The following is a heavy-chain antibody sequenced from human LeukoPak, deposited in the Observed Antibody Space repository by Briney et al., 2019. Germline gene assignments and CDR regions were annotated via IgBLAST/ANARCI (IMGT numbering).Heavy chain of an antibody. CDR3: ASAFWQLPSPHAFDI. V-gene: IGHV1-69*02. J-gene: IGHJ3*02. Sequence: GASVKVSCKASGGTFSSYTISWVRQAPGQGLEWMGRIIPILGIANYAQKFQGRVTITADKSTSTAYMELSSLRSEDTAVYYCASAFWQLPSPHAFDIWGQGTMVTVSS. CDR2: IIPILGIA. D-gene: IGHD2-15*01. CDR1: GGTFSSYT.